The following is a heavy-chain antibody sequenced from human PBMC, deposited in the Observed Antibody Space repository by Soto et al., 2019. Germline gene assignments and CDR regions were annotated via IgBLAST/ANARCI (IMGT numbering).Heavy chain of an antibody. V-gene: IGHV1-69*19. CDR1: GGTLNTYA. CDR2: ISPMFGAA. CDR3: AREVQVHTPAFVY. J-gene: IGHJ4*02. D-gene: IGHD3-10*01. Sequence: QVQQVQSGAEMKKPGPSVKVSCQSSGGTLNTYAMNWVRQAPGQGPEWMGDISPMFGAANYAPKFQGRVTTTADESTGTSYMQLSSLTSEDTALYFCAREVQVHTPAFVYWGQGTLVTVSS.